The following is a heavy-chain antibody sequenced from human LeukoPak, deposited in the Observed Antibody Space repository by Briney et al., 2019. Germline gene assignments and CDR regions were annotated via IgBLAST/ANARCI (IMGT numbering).Heavy chain of an antibody. CDR3: TRDRYSSTPGDFDY. D-gene: IGHD6-13*01. J-gene: IGHJ4*02. CDR2: ISKDGTYK. Sequence: GGSLRLSCEVSGHTFSNFAVNWVRQAPGKGLEWVAVISKDGTYKYFSDSVKGRFTVSRDNSKNTAFLQMNSLRSEDTAMYYCTRDRYSSTPGDFDYWGQGTLVTVSS. CDR1: GHTFSNFA. V-gene: IGHV3-30*04.